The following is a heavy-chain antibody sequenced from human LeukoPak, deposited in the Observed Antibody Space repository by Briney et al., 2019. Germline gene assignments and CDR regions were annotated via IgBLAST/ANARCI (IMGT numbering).Heavy chain of an antibody. D-gene: IGHD3-22*01. CDR3: ARGGGVYYDSSGYYFDY. V-gene: IGHV1-46*01. CDR1: GYTFTSYY. J-gene: IGHJ4*02. CDR2: INPSGGST. Sequence: ASVKVSCKASGYTFTSYYMHWVRQAPGQGLEWMGIINPSGGSTSYAQKFQGRVTMTRDTSTSTVYMELSSLRSEDTAVYYCARGGGVYYDSSGYYFDYWGQGILVTVST.